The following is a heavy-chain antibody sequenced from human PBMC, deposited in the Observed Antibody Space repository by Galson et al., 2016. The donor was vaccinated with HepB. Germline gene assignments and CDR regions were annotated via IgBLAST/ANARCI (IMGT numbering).Heavy chain of an antibody. J-gene: IGHJ4*02. Sequence: APLFLTCTVSDGSISSSSYYWGWVRQPPGEGLAWIGTIYYTGSTFYNPTLKSPVTISVATSKNQFSLKLSSVTAADTAVYFCARISSPIGYHGYYFDYWGQGTLVTVSS. CDR3: ARISSPIGYHGYYFDY. V-gene: IGHV4-39*01. D-gene: IGHD5-18*01. CDR2: IYYTGST. CDR1: DGSISSSSYY.